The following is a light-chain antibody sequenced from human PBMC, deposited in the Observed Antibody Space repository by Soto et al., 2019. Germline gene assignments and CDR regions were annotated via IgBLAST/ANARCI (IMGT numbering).Light chain of an antibody. CDR2: AAF. Sequence: DIQMTQSPSSLSASVGDRVTITCRASQSISSYLNWYQQKPGKAPKLLIYAAFSLQRGVPSRFSGSGSGTDFTLTISSLQPEDFATYYCQQSYSTPWTFGQGTQVEIK. CDR3: QQSYSTPWT. J-gene: IGKJ1*01. CDR1: QSISSY. V-gene: IGKV1-39*01.